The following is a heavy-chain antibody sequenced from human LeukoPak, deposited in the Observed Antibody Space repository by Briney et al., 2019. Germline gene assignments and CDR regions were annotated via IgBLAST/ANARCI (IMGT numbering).Heavy chain of an antibody. CDR1: GFIFSTYS. CDR3: AREYLRGYSYGHSGY. D-gene: IGHD5-18*01. J-gene: IGHJ4*02. CDR2: ISSTDSTI. V-gene: IGHV3-48*01. Sequence: GGSLRLSCAASGFIFSTYSMNWVRQAPGKGLEWVSYISSTDSTIYYADSVQGRFTISRDNAKNSLYLLMNSLRAEDTAVYYCAREYLRGYSYGHSGYWGQGTLVTVSS.